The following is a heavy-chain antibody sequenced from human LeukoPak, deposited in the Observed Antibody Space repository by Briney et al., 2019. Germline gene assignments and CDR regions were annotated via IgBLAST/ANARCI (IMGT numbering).Heavy chain of an antibody. Sequence: SQTLSLTCAIPGDSVSSRSDCWTWIRQSPSSGLEWQGRTCYSSGWVFDYAPSLKSRISVSADTSKNQFSLQLNSVTPEDTAVYFCAREGDWAGTAYWGQGTLVAVSA. CDR3: AREGDWAGTAY. CDR2: TCYSSGWVF. D-gene: IGHD3/OR15-3a*01. J-gene: IGHJ4*02. CDR1: GDSVSSRSDC. V-gene: IGHV6-1*01.